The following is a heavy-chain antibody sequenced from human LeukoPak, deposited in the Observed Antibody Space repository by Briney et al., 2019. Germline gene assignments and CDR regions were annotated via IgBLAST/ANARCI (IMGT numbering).Heavy chain of an antibody. Sequence: PSETLSLTCTVSGGSISSSNWWSWVRQPPGKGLEWIGEIYHSGSTNYNPSLKSRVTISVDKSKNQFSLKLSSVTAADTAVYYCARVSSGATTVDYWGQGTLVTVSS. D-gene: IGHD1-26*01. CDR3: ARVSSGATTVDY. V-gene: IGHV4-4*02. J-gene: IGHJ4*02. CDR1: GGSISSSNW. CDR2: IYHSGST.